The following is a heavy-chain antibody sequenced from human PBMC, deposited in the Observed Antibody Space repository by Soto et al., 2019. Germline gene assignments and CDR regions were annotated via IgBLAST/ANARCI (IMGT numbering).Heavy chain of an antibody. V-gene: IGHV4-39*02. J-gene: IGHJ5*02. CDR2: IYYSGST. Sequence: SETLSLTCTVSGGSISISHYYWGWIRQPPGRGLEWIGTIYYSGSTYYNPSLQSRVTISVDTSKNQFSLNLYSVTAADTAVYYCAREPGMVDAVSSFSPWGQGTLVTVSS. CDR1: GGSISISHYY. CDR3: AREPGMVDAVSSFSP. D-gene: IGHD2-8*01.